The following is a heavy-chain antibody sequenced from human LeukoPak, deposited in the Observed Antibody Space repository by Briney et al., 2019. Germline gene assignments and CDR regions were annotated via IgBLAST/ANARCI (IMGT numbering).Heavy chain of an antibody. D-gene: IGHD3-22*01. CDR3: APYYYDSSGYKPPGY. V-gene: IGHV1-8*01. CDR1: GYTFTSYD. CDR2: MNPNSGNT. J-gene: IGHJ4*02. Sequence: ASVKVSCKASGYTFTSYDINWVRQATGQGLEWMGWMNPNSGNTGYAQKFQGRVTMTRNTSISTAYMELSSLRSEDTAVYYCAPYYYDSSGYKPPGYWGQGTLVTVSS.